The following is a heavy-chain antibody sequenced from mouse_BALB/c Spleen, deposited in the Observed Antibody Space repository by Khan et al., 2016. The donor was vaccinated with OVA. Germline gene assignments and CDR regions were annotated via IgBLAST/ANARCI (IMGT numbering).Heavy chain of an antibody. CDR2: ISYSGGT. CDR1: GYSITSGYA. V-gene: IGHV3-2*02. Sequence: EVQLQESGPGLVKPSQSLSLTCTVTGYSITSGYAWNWIRQFPGNKLEWMGDISYSGGTSYNPSLKSRISITRDTSKNQFFLQLNSVTTGDTATYYCARGNYYGYYFDYRGQGTTLSVSS. D-gene: IGHD1-1*01. J-gene: IGHJ2*01. CDR3: ARGNYYGYYFDY.